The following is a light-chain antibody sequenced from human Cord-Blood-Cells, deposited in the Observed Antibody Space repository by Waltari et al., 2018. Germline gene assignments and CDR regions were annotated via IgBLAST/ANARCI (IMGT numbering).Light chain of an antibody. V-gene: IGKV3-15*01. CDR1: QSVRSN. CDR3: QQYNNWFYT. J-gene: IGKJ2*01. CDR2: GAS. Sequence: EIVMTQSPATLSVSPGERATLSCRASQSVRSNLAWYQQKPGQAHRLLIYGASPRATGIPARFSGSVSGTVFTLTISSLQSEDFAVYYCQQYNNWFYTFGQGTKLEIK.